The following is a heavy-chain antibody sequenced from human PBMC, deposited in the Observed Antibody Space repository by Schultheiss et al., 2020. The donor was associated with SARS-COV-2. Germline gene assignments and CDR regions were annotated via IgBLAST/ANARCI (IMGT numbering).Heavy chain of an antibody. Sequence: GGSLRLSCAASGFTVSSNYMSWVRQAPGKGLEWVSVIYSCGSTYYADSVKGRFTISKDNSKKTLYLQMNSLRAEDTAVYYCARAGDRLSFFDYWGQGTLVTVSS. CDR1: GFTVSSNY. CDR2: IYSCGST. D-gene: IGHD3-16*02. V-gene: IGHV3-66*03. J-gene: IGHJ4*02. CDR3: ARAGDRLSFFDY.